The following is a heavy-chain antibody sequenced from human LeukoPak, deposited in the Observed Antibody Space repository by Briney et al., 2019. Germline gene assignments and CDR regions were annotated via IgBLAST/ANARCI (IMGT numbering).Heavy chain of an antibody. J-gene: IGHJ4*02. CDR1: GVTFSSYG. CDR3: ASHYDSSGFDY. Sequence: GGSLRLSCAASGVTFSSYGMHWVRQAPGKGLEWVAVIWYDGSNKYYADSVKGRSTISRDNSTNTLYGEMNTLRAEDTGLYYCASHYDSSGFDYWGQGSLVTV. V-gene: IGHV3-33*01. D-gene: IGHD3-22*01. CDR2: IWYDGSNK.